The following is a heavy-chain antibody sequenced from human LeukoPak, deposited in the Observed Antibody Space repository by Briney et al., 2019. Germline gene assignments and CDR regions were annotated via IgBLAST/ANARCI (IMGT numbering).Heavy chain of an antibody. Sequence: GGSLRLSCSVSGFSLHIYWVAWVRQAPGKGPEWLANIKQDGSEEYYADSVKARFTISRDSARNSLSLQMNSLRADDTALYYCARWDSGNYYGIGDWGQGTQVTVSS. V-gene: IGHV3-7*01. J-gene: IGHJ4*02. CDR1: GFSLHIYW. D-gene: IGHD1-26*01. CDR2: IKQDGSEE. CDR3: ARWDSGNYYGIGD.